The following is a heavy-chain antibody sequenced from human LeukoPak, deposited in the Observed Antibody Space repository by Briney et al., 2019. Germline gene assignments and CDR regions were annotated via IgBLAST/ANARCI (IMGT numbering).Heavy chain of an antibody. D-gene: IGHD3-3*01. CDR3: GRSESDFFVDY. Sequence: SVKVSCKASGGTSSSCTIVWVRQAPGQGLELMGRIIPVLRRTHYAQKFQDRVTLTADRITTTAYMELRSLRSEDTAMYYCGRSESDFFVDYWGQGTLVTVSS. V-gene: IGHV1-69*02. CDR2: IIPVLRRT. J-gene: IGHJ4*02. CDR1: GGTSSSCT.